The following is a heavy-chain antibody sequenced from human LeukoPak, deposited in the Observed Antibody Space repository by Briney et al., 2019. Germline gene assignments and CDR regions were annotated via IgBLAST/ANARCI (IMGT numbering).Heavy chain of an antibody. D-gene: IGHD3-22*01. Sequence: PGGSLRLSCAASGFTVSNSYMSWVRQAPGKGLEWGSVIYSGGSTYYADSVKGRFTISRGNSKNTLYLQMNSLRAEDTAMYYCARRGNSGYSLDYWGQGTLVTVSS. CDR2: IYSGGST. V-gene: IGHV3-53*01. J-gene: IGHJ4*02. CDR3: ARRGNSGYSLDY. CDR1: GFTVSNSY.